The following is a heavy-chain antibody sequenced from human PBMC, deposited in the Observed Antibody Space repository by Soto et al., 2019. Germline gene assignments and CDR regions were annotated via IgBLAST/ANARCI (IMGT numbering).Heavy chain of an antibody. CDR1: GGSFSGYY. Sequence: SETLSLTCAVYGGSFSGYYWSWIRQPPGKGLEWIGEINHSGSTNYNPSLKSRVTISVDTSKNQFSLKLSSVTAADTAVYYCARAPWYYYCMDVWGQGTSVTV. CDR2: INHSGST. J-gene: IGHJ6*02. CDR3: ARAPWYYYCMDV. V-gene: IGHV4-34*01.